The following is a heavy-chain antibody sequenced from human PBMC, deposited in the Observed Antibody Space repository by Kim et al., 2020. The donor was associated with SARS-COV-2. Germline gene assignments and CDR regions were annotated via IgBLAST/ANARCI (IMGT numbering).Heavy chain of an antibody. V-gene: IGHV1-46*01. CDR2: ST. D-gene: IGHD5-12*01. Sequence: STSHAQKFQGRVTMTRDTSTSTVYMELSSLRSEDTAVYYCARSSGYDYSYWGQGTLVTVSS. CDR3: ARSSGYDYSY. J-gene: IGHJ4*02.